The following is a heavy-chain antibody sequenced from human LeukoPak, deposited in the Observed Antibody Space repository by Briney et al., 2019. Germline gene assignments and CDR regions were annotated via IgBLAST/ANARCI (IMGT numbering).Heavy chain of an antibody. CDR1: GFTFSSYG. CDR3: ARDLGYYDSSGYTYYSYGMDV. Sequence: PGGSLRLSCAASGFTFSSYGMHWVRQAPGKGLEWVAVIWYDGSNKYYADSVKGRFTISRDNSKNTLYLQMYSLRAEDTAVYYCARDLGYYDSSGYTYYSYGMDVWGQGTTVTVSS. J-gene: IGHJ6*02. D-gene: IGHD3-22*01. V-gene: IGHV3-33*01. CDR2: IWYDGSNK.